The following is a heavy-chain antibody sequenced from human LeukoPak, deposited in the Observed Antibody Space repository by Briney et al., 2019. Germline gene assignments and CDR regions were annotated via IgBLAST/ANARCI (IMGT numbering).Heavy chain of an antibody. CDR3: AELGITMIGGV. D-gene: IGHD3-10*02. CDR1: GFTVSSNY. CDR2: ISSSSSYI. J-gene: IGHJ6*04. V-gene: IGHV3-21*01. Sequence: GGSLRLSCAASGFTVSSNYMSWVRQAPGKGLEWVSSISSSSSYIYYADSVKGRFTISRDNAKNSLYLQMNSLRAEDTAVYYCAELGITMIGGVWGKGTTVTVSS.